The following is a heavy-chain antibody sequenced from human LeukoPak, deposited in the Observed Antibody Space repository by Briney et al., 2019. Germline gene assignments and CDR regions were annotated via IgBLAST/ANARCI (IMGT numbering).Heavy chain of an antibody. CDR3: AELGITMIGGV. D-gene: IGHD3-10*02. CDR1: GFTVSSNY. CDR2: ISSSSSYI. J-gene: IGHJ6*04. V-gene: IGHV3-21*01. Sequence: GGSLRLSCAASGFTVSSNYMSWVRQAPGKGLEWVSSISSSSSYIYYADSVKGRFTISRDNAKNSLYLQMNSLRAEDTAVYYCAELGITMIGGVWGKGTTVTVSS.